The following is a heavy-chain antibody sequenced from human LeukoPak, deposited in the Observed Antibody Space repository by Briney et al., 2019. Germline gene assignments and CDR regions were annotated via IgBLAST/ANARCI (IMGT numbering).Heavy chain of an antibody. Sequence: PGRSLRLSCAASGFTFSSYAMHWVRQAPGKGLEWVAVISYDGSNKYYADSVKGRFTISRDNSKNTLYLQMNGLRAEDTAVYYCARVGLPNWNFAHFDYWGQGTLVTVSS. D-gene: IGHD1-7*01. CDR2: ISYDGSNK. J-gene: IGHJ4*02. CDR1: GFTFSSYA. V-gene: IGHV3-30-3*01. CDR3: ARVGLPNWNFAHFDY.